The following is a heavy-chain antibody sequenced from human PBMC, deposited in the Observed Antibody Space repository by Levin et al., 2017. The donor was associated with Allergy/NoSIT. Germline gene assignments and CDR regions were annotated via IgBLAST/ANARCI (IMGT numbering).Heavy chain of an antibody. V-gene: IGHV3-30*18. CDR1: GFTFNRNG. Sequence: GGSLRLSCAASGFTFNRNGMHWVRQAPGKGLEWVALISYDGSNKYYADSVKGRFTISRDNYKNTLFLQMNSLRSEDTAVYYCAKESFRVRDFDYWGQGTLVTVSS. CDR2: ISYDGSNK. J-gene: IGHJ4*02. CDR3: AKESFRVRDFDY. D-gene: IGHD3-10*01.